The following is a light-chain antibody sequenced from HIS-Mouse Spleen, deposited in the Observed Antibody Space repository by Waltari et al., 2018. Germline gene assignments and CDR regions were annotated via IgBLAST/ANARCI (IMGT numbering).Light chain of an antibody. Sequence: QSALTQPASVSGSPGQSITISCTGTSSDVGSYNLVSWYQQPPGKAPKLMMYEGSKRPSGVSNRFSGSKSCNTASLTISGLQAEDEADYYCCSYAGSSTFVVVFGGGTKLTVL. V-gene: IGLV2-23*03. CDR1: SSDVGSYNL. CDR3: CSYAGSSTFVVV. J-gene: IGLJ2*01. CDR2: EGS.